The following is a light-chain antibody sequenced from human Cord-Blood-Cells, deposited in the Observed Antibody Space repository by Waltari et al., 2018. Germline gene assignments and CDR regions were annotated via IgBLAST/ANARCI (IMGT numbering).Light chain of an antibody. CDR3: QQYGSSRT. V-gene: IGKV3-20*01. Sequence: EIVLPQSPGTPSLSPGERAPLSCQASPSVSSSHVTWYQQKPGQAPRHLIYGASSRATGIPDRFSGSGSGTDFTLTIRRLEPEDFAVYDCQQYGSSRTFGQGTKVEIK. CDR1: PSVSSSH. J-gene: IGKJ1*01. CDR2: GAS.